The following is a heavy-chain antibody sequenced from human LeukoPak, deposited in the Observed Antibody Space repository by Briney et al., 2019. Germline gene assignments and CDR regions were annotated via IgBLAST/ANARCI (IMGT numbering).Heavy chain of an antibody. CDR3: ARQPPGYCSGGSSYGGWFDP. V-gene: IGHV1-2*02. CDR1: GYTFTGYY. Sequence: GASVKVSCKASGYTFTGYYMHWVRQAPGQGLEWMGWINPNSGGTNYAQKFQGRVTMTRDTSISTAYMELSRLRSDDTAVYYCARQPPGYCSGGSSYGGWFDPWGQGTLVTVSS. D-gene: IGHD2-15*01. J-gene: IGHJ5*02. CDR2: INPNSGGT.